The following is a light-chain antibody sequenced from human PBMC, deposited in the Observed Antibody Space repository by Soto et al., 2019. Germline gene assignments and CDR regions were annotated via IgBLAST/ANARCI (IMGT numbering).Light chain of an antibody. CDR2: SNN. CDR1: SSNIATKP. J-gene: IGLJ1*01. CDR3: ASWDDTLIGYV. Sequence: QSVLTQPPSASGTPGQRVTISCSGSSSNIATKPVNWYQQLPGTAPKLLIYSNNQRPSGVPDRFSGSKSGTSASLAISGLQSEDVSDYYCASWDDTLIGYVLGAVTKV. V-gene: IGLV1-44*01.